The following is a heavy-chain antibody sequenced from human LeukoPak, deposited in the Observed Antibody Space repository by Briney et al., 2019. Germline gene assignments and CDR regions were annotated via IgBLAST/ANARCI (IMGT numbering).Heavy chain of an antibody. D-gene: IGHD3-10*01. CDR2: ISAYNGNT. V-gene: IGHV1-18*01. Sequence: GASVKVSCKASGYTFTSYGISWVRQAPGQGLEWMGWISAYNGNTNYAQRLQGRVTMTTDTSTSTAYMELRSLRSDDTAVYYCARDMVRGVILDYYYYYYMDVWGKGTTVTISS. CDR1: GYTFTSYG. J-gene: IGHJ6*03. CDR3: ARDMVRGVILDYYYYYYMDV.